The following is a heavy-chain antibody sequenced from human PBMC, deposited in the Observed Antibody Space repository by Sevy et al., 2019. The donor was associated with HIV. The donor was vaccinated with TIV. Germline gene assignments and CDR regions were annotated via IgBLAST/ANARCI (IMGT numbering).Heavy chain of an antibody. CDR2: FDPEDGDPEDGKT. Sequence: ASVKVSCKVSGYTLNEFSMHWVRQAPGKGLEWMTTFDPEDGDPEDGKTIYAQKFLGRVTVTEDTSTDTAYMELSSLRSEDMAVYYCATTKDYYDSSGYPFDYWGQGTLVTVSS. CDR3: ATTKDYYDSSGYPFDY. J-gene: IGHJ4*02. V-gene: IGHV1-24*01. CDR1: GYTLNEFS. D-gene: IGHD3-22*01.